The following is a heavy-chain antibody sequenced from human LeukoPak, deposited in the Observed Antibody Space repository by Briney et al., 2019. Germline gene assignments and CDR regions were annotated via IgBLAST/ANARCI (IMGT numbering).Heavy chain of an antibody. CDR1: GGSISRYY. CDR3: ARVGYYYGSGSYYHFDY. J-gene: IGHJ4*02. Sequence: SETLSLTCTVSGGSISRYYWSWIRQPPGKGLEWIGYIYYSGSTNYNPSLKSRVTISVDTSKNQFSLKLSSVTAADTVVYYCARVGYYYGSGSYYHFDYWGQGTLVTVSS. CDR2: IYYSGST. V-gene: IGHV4-59*01. D-gene: IGHD3-10*01.